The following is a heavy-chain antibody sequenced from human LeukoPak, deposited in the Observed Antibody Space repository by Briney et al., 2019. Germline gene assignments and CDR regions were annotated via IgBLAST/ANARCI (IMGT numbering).Heavy chain of an antibody. CDR2: INWNGGST. CDR1: GFAFDDYG. V-gene: IGHV3-20*04. J-gene: IGHJ4*02. Sequence: PGGSLRLSCAASGFAFDDYGMSWVRQAPGEGLEWVSGINWNGGSTGYADSVKGRFTISRDNAKNSLYLQMNSLRAEDTALYYCARGDHTTPFDYWGQGTLVTVSS. CDR3: ARGDHTTPFDY. D-gene: IGHD1-26*01.